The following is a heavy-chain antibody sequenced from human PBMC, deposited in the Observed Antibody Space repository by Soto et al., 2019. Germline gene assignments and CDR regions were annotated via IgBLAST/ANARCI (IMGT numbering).Heavy chain of an antibody. CDR2: IWYDGRDK. D-gene: IGHD2-15*01. CDR3: ARDAHFVRWFDY. Sequence: QVQLVESGGGVVQPWRSLRLSCAASGFTFSSYCMHWVRQAPGKGLEWVAVIWYDGRDKYSADSVKGRFTISRDNSKNTLYLQMNSLRAEATAVYYCARDAHFVRWFDYWGQGTLVTVSS. V-gene: IGHV3-33*01. J-gene: IGHJ4*02. CDR1: GFTFSSYC.